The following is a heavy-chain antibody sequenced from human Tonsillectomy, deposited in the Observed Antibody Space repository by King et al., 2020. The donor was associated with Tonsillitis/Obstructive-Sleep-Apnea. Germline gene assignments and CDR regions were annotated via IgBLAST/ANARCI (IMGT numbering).Heavy chain of an antibody. V-gene: IGHV4-59*01. J-gene: IGHJ5*01. Sequence: QLQESGPGLVKPSETLSLTCTVSGGSISSYSWSWIRQPPGKGLEWIGYIYYSGTTNYNPSLKSRVTISVDTSQNQFSLNLSSVTAADTDVYYCARDGLEYSSSFWFDSWGQGTLVTVSS. CDR2: IYYSGTT. CDR3: ARDGLEYSSSFWFDS. CDR1: GGSISSYS. D-gene: IGHD6-6*01.